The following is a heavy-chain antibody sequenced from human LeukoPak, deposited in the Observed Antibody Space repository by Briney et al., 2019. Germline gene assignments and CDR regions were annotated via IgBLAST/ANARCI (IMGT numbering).Heavy chain of an antibody. V-gene: IGHV3-21*01. CDR3: ARHGDSSGYYYKNWFDP. CDR1: GFTFSSYS. J-gene: IGHJ5*02. D-gene: IGHD3-22*01. Sequence: GGSLRLSCAASGFTFSSYSMNWVRQAPGKGLEWVASISNSSSYIYYADSAKGRFTITTDNAKNSLYLQLNSLMAKAAAEYYCARHGDSSGYYYKNWFDPWGQGTLVTVSS. CDR2: ISNSSSYI.